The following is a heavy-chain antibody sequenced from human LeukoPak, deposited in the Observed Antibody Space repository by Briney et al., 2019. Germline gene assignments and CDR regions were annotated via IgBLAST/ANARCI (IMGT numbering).Heavy chain of an antibody. CDR2: IYYSGST. CDR3: ARDRSSSWSFDY. D-gene: IGHD6-13*01. J-gene: IGHJ4*02. V-gene: IGHV4-59*01. Sequence: WIRQPPGKGLEWIGYIYYSGSTNYNPSLKSRVTISVDTSKNQFSLKLSSVTAADTAVYYCARDRSSSWSFDYWGQGTLVTVSS.